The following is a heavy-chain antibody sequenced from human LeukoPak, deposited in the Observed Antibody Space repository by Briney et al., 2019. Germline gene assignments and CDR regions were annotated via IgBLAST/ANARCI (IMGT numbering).Heavy chain of an antibody. CDR2: ISGSGGST. V-gene: IGHV3-23*01. CDR3: AKDMSLYNYGSGSWGDQYFDY. Sequence: PGGSLRLSCAASGFTFSSYAMSWVRQAPGKGLEWVSAISGSGGSTYYADSVKGRFTISRDNSKNTLYLQMNSLRAEDTAIYYCAKDMSLYNYGSGSWGDQYFDYWGQGTLVTVSS. J-gene: IGHJ4*02. CDR1: GFTFSSYA. D-gene: IGHD3-10*01.